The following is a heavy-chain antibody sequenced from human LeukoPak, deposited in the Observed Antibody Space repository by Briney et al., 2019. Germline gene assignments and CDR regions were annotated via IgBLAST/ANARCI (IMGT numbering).Heavy chain of an antibody. CDR1: GFSFSSYV. V-gene: IGHV3-23*01. Sequence: GGSLRLSCAASGFSFSSYVMNWVRQAPGKGLEWVSGISGSGGSTDYAGSVKGRSTISRDNSKNTLYLQMSSLRAEDTAVYYCAKNAAAAGVNWFDPWGQGTLVAVSS. CDR3: AKNAAAAGVNWFDP. CDR2: ISGSGGST. D-gene: IGHD6-13*01. J-gene: IGHJ5*02.